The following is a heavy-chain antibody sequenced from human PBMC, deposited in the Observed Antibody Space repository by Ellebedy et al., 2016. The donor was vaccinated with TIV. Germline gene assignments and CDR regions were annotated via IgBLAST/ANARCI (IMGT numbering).Heavy chain of an antibody. D-gene: IGHD4-17*01. V-gene: IGHV2-70*11. CDR3: ARMAHGDYRGDFDY. Sequence: SGPTLVKPTQTLTLTCTFSGFSLSTSGMCVSWIRQPPGKALEWLARIDWDDDKYYSTSLKTRLTISKDTSKNQVVLTRTNMDPVDTATYYCARMAHGDYRGDFDYWGQGTLVTVSS. J-gene: IGHJ4*02. CDR2: IDWDDDK. CDR1: GFSLSTSGMC.